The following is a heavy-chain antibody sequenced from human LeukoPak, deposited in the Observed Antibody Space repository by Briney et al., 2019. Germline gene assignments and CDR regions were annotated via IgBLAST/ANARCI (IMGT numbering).Heavy chain of an antibody. CDR2: INPNSGGT. CDR3: AREEGYCSGGSCYLRSWYNWFDP. CDR1: GYTFTGYY. D-gene: IGHD2-15*01. Sequence: GASVKVSCKASGYTFTGYYMHWVRQAPGQGLEWMGWINPNSGGTNYAQKFQGRATMTRDTSISTAYMELSRLRSDDTAVYYCAREEGYCSGGSCYLRSWYNWFDPWGQGTLVTVSS. J-gene: IGHJ5*02. V-gene: IGHV1-2*02.